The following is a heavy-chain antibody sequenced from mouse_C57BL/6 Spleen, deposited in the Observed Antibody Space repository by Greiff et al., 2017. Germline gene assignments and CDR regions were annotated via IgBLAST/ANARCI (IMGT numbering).Heavy chain of an antibody. J-gene: IGHJ3*01. CDR1: GYTSTDYY. CDR2: IYPGSGNT. V-gene: IGHV1-76*01. CDR3: ARSGPWDEAWFAY. D-gene: IGHD4-1*01. Sequence: QVQLQQSGAELVRPGASVKLSCKASGYTSTDYYINWVKQRPGQGLEWIARIYPGSGNTYYNEKFKGKATLTAEKSSSTAYMQLSSLTSEDSAVYFCARSGPWDEAWFAYWGQGTLVTVSA.